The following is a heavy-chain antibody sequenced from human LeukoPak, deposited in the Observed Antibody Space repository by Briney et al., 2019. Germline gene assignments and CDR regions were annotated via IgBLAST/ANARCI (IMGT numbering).Heavy chain of an antibody. CDR1: EITFSDYW. CDR3: ARGVPGGWYFDL. D-gene: IGHD3-16*01. V-gene: IGHV3-74*01. J-gene: IGHJ2*01. CDR2: VNGDGSRT. Sequence: GGSLRLSCAASEITFSDYWMHWVRQAPGKGLVWVSRVNGDGSRTNYADSVKGRFTISRDNAKNTLYLQMNSLRAEDTAIYYCARGVPGGWYFDLWGRGTLVTVSS.